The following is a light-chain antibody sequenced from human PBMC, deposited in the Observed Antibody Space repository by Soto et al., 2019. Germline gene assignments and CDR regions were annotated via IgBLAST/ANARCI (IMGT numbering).Light chain of an antibody. J-gene: IGLJ3*02. CDR2: EVS. CDR3: SSYTSSSTPWV. Sequence: QSALTQPASVSGSPGQSITISCTGTSSDVGGYHYVSWYQQHPGKAPKLMIYEVSNRHSGVSNSFSGSKSGNTAYLTISGLQAEDEADYYCSSYTSSSTPWVFGGGTKLTVL. CDR1: SSDVGGYHY. V-gene: IGLV2-14*01.